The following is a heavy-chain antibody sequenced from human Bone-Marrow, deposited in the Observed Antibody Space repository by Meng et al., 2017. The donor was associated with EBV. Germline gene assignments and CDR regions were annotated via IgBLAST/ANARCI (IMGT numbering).Heavy chain of an antibody. CDR3: ARGAGYSSGWYGDPKYFQH. CDR1: GGSFSGYY. D-gene: IGHD6-19*01. V-gene: IGHV4-34*01. CDR2: INHSGST. Sequence: QVQLRQWGAGLFKPSETLSLTCAVYGGSFSGYYWSWIRQPPGKGLEWIGEINHSGSTNYNPSLKSRVTISVDTSKNQFSLKLSSVTAADTAVYYCARGAGYSSGWYGDPKYFQHWGQGTLVTVSS. J-gene: IGHJ1*01.